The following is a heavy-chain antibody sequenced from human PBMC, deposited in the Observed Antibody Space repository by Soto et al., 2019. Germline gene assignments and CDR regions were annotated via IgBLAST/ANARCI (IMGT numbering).Heavy chain of an antibody. V-gene: IGHV3-21*01. CDR2: ISSSSSYI. D-gene: IGHD2-8*01. CDR3: ARDDPSGDIVLMVYASQAPDY. CDR1: GFTFSSDT. Sequence: GGSLRLSCAASGFTFSSDTMNWVRHPPGEGLEWDSSISSSSSYIYYADSVKGRLTISRDNAKNSLYLQMNSLRAEDTAANYCARDDPSGDIVLMVYASQAPDYWGQGTLVTVSS. J-gene: IGHJ4*02.